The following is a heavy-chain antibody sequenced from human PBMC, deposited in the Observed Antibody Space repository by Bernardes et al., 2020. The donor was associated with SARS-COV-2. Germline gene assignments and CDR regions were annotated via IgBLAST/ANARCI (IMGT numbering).Heavy chain of an antibody. CDR3: ARGKDVSRYLEWSPAGMDV. CDR1: RFTLSSSN. Sequence: GVSLRLSCAGSRFTLSSSNVRWVRQAPGRGLGWVGLIWYDGNNRYYGYSVKRRFTISRDNSKNTLYLEMNSLRAEDTATYYCARGKDVSRYLEWSPAGMDVWGQGTRVTVSS. D-gene: IGHD3-3*01. J-gene: IGHJ6*02. CDR2: IWYDGNNR. V-gene: IGHV3-33*01.